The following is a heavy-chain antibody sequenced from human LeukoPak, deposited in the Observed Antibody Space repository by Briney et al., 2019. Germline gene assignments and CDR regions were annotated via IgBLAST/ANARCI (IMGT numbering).Heavy chain of an antibody. CDR2: IYTSGST. J-gene: IGHJ5*02. CDR3: ARDVWFGGLLFIRANWFDP. D-gene: IGHD3-10*01. CDR1: GGSISSYY. Sequence: SETLSLTCTVSGGSISSYYWSWIRQPAGKGLEWIGRIYTSGSTNYNPSLKSRVTMSVDTSKNQFSLKLSSVTAADTAVYYCARDVWFGGLLFIRANWFDPWGQGTLVTVSS. V-gene: IGHV4-4*07.